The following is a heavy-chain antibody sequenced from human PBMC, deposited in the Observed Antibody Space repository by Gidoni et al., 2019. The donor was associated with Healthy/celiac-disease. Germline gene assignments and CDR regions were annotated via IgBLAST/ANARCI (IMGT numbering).Heavy chain of an antibody. CDR3: AKGPRGLFDY. CDR2: ISDDGSNK. CDR1: GFTFSRSG. Sequence: QVQLVESGGVVVQPGRSLRLSCAASGFTFSRSGLHWVRPAPGKGLGWVAVISDDGSNKYYADSVKGRFTISRDNSKNTLYLQMNSLRAEDTAVYYCAKGPRGLFDYWAQGTLVTVSS. V-gene: IGHV3-30*18. D-gene: IGHD3-16*01. J-gene: IGHJ4*02.